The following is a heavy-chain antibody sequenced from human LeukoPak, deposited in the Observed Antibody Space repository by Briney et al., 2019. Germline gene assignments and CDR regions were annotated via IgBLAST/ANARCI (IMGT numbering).Heavy chain of an antibody. J-gene: IGHJ5*02. V-gene: IGHV3-23*01. CDR1: GFTFSNYA. CDR3: AREDGWFDP. CDR2: ISGSGGLT. Sequence: GRSLRLSCAPSGFTFSNYAMSWVRQVPGKGLELVSIISGSGGLTDYADSVRGRFTISRDNAKNSLYLQMNSLRAEDTALYHCAREDGWFDPRGQGTLVTVSS. D-gene: IGHD1-26*01.